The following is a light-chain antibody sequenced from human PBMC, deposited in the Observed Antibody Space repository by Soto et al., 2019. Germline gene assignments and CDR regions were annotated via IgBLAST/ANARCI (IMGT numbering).Light chain of an antibody. CDR3: QQYYSTMYT. Sequence: DIVMTQSPDSLAVSLGERASINCKSSQSVLYSSNNKNYLAWYQQKPGQAPKLLIYWASTRESGVPDRFSGSGSGTDFTLTISSLQAEDVAVYYCQQYYSTMYTFGQGTKLEI. J-gene: IGKJ2*01. V-gene: IGKV4-1*01. CDR1: QSVLYSSNNKNY. CDR2: WAS.